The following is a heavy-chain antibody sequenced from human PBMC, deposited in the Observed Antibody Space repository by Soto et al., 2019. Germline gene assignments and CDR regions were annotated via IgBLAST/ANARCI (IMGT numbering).Heavy chain of an antibody. CDR3: ARGVGFGYYYYHMDL. CDR2: IYYSGSA. CDR1: GDSITSVSDY. V-gene: IGHV4-61*01. Sequence: SETLSLTCTVSGDSITSVSDYWSWIRQPPGKGLEWIGYIYYSGSADYNPSLGSRVTISIDTSKNQFSLKLTSVTAADTAVYYCARGVGFGYYYYHMDLWGQGTTVTVSS. D-gene: IGHD3-10*01. J-gene: IGHJ6*02.